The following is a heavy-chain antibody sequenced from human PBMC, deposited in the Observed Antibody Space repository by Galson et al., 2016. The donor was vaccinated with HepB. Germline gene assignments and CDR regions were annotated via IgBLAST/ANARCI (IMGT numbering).Heavy chain of an antibody. CDR1: GFIFGDYA. Sequence: SLRLSCAASGFIFGDYAVSWFRQAPGKGLEWVGLIRSNGYGATTEYAASVKGRFSISRDDSKSIAYLQMNSLKTEDTAVYYCTRVEVVVVAVDYWGQGTLVTVSS. CDR3: TRVEVVVVAVDY. V-gene: IGHV3-49*03. J-gene: IGHJ4*02. CDR2: IRSNGYGATT. D-gene: IGHD2-15*01.